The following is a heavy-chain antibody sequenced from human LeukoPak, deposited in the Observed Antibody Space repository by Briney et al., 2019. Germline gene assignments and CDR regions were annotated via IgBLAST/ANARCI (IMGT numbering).Heavy chain of an antibody. CDR1: GFTFSSYA. V-gene: IGHV3-23*01. CDR2: ISGSGGST. J-gene: IGHJ4*02. D-gene: IGHD3-22*01. Sequence: GGSLRLSCAASGFTFSSYAMSWVRQAPGKGLEWVSAISGSGGSTYYADSVKGRFTISRDNSKNTLYLQMSSLRAEDTAVYYCARDSHFYDSSGQKIGYFDYWGQGTLVTVSS. CDR3: ARDSHFYDSSGQKIGYFDY.